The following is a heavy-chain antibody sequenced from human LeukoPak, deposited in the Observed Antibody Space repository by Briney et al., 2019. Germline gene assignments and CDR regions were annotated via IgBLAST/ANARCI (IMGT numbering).Heavy chain of an antibody. V-gene: IGHV4-34*01. D-gene: IGHD3-16*01. CDR2: INHSGST. Sequence: SETLSLTCAVYGGSFSGYYWSWIRQPPGKGLEWIGEINHSGSTNYNPSLKSRVTISVDTSKNQFSLKLSSVTAADTAVYYCARGDYYDGGGRNWFDPWGQGILVAVSS. CDR1: GGSFSGYY. CDR3: ARGDYYDGGGRNWFDP. J-gene: IGHJ5*02.